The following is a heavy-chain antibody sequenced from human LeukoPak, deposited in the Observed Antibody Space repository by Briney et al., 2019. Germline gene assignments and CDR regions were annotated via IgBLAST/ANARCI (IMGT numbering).Heavy chain of an antibody. Sequence: GGSLTLSCAPSQFTFSSYSMNWVRQAPGKGLEWVSSINRGATHIYYADSLRGRFIISRDDAKNSLYLQMNSLRAEDTAVYYCVRLRRNSDSSGYYYYYDYWGQGTLVTVSS. CDR1: QFTFSSYS. J-gene: IGHJ4*02. V-gene: IGHV3-21*01. D-gene: IGHD3-22*01. CDR2: INRGATHI. CDR3: VRLRRNSDSSGYYYYYDY.